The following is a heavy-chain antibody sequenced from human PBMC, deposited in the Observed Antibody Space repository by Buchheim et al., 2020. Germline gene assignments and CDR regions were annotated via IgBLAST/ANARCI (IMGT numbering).Heavy chain of an antibody. Sequence: QVQLQESGPGLVKPSETLSLSCTVSGGPISSYYWSWIRQSPGKGLEWMGYIHYGGSTNYNPSLKSRVTISVDTSTNQFSLRLTSVTAADTAVYYCASTLAVAGLFFDYGGQGTL. D-gene: IGHD6-19*01. CDR1: GGPISSYY. CDR2: IHYGGST. V-gene: IGHV4-59*01. CDR3: ASTLAVAGLFFDY. J-gene: IGHJ4*02.